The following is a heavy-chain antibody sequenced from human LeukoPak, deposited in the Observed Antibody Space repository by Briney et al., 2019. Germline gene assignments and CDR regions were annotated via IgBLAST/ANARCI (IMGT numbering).Heavy chain of an antibody. CDR2: IKSKGSGGTA. Sequence: MAGGSLRLSCIVSGLPFSDAWVSWVRQAPGKGLEWVGRIKSKGSGGTADYGAPVKDRFAISRDDLENTVYLQMSSLKTEDTAVYYCSWIRGALGYYYMDVWGKGTPVTISS. CDR1: GLPFSDAW. V-gene: IGHV3-15*01. CDR3: SWIRGALGYYYMDV. J-gene: IGHJ6*03. D-gene: IGHD3-10*01.